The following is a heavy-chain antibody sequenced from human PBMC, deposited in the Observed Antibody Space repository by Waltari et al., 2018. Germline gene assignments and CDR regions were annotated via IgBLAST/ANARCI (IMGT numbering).Heavy chain of an antibody. J-gene: IGHJ4*02. CDR3: ARDSLTGLLGY. V-gene: IGHV4-34*01. D-gene: IGHD3-9*01. CDR1: GGSFSGYY. Sequence: QVQLQQWGAGLLKPSETLSLTCAVYGGSFSGYYWSWIRQPPGKGLEWIGEINHSGSTNYNPSLKSRVTISVDTSKNQFSLKLSSVTAADTAVYYCARDSLTGLLGYWGQGTLVTVSS. CDR2: INHSGST.